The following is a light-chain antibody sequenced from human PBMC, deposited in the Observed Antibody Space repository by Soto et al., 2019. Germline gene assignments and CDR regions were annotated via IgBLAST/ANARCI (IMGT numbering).Light chain of an antibody. V-gene: IGLV1-40*01. CDR1: SSNIGAGYD. CDR2: GNS. CDR3: QSYDSSLSGSGV. Sequence: QSVLTQPPSVSGAPGQRVTISRTGSSSNIGAGYDVHWYQQLPGTAPKLLIYGNSNRPSGVPDRFSGSKSGTSASLAITGLQAEDEADYYCQSYDSSLSGSGVFGTGTRSPS. J-gene: IGLJ1*01.